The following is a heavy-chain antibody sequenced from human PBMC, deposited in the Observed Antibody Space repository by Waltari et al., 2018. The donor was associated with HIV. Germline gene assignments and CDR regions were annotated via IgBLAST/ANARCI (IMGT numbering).Heavy chain of an antibody. J-gene: IGHJ4*02. CDR3: ARDINGGWGY. V-gene: IGHV3-48*01. CDR1: GFTFSNYT. CDR2: ISRSSSSI. Sequence: EVQLVESGGGLVQPGGSLRLSCAASGFTFSNYTMNCVRQDPGRGVEWVSYISRSSSSIFYADSVKGRFTISRDNAKNSLYLQMNSLRVEDTAVYYCARDINGGWGYWGQGTLVTVAS. D-gene: IGHD7-27*01.